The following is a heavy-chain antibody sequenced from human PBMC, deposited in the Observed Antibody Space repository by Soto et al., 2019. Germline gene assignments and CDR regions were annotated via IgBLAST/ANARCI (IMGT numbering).Heavy chain of an antibody. J-gene: IGHJ4*02. V-gene: IGHV4-59*01. CDR2: TYYSGST. Sequence: ETLSLTCTVSGGSLIAYYCHWRRQPPGKGLQWIGYTYYSGSTNYNPSLKSRVTISVDSSKNQFSLKLDSVTPADTAVYYCARVRGTAGKRYFDYWGPGTLVTVS. CDR3: ARVRGTAGKRYFDY. CDR1: GGSLIAYY. D-gene: IGHD6-13*01.